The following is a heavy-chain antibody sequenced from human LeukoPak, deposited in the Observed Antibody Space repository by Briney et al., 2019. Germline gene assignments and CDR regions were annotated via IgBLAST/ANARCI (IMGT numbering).Heavy chain of an antibody. CDR1: GFTFSDYY. J-gene: IGHJ4*02. V-gene: IGHV3-11*01. CDR2: ISSSGSTI. CDR3: ARVWVGMTAVVTGLDY. D-gene: IGHD4-23*01. Sequence: GGSLRLSCAASGFTFSDYYMSWIRQAPGKGLEWVSYISSSGSTIYYADSVKGRFTISRDNAKNSLYLQMNSLRAEDTAVYYCARVWVGMTAVVTGLDYWGQGTLVTVSS.